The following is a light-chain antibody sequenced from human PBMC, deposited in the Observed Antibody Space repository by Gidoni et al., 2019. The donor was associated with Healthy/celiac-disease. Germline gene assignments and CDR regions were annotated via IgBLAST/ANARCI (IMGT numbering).Light chain of an antibody. CDR2: GAS. Sequence: DIVLTQSPGTLSLSPGERATLSCRASQRVSSSYLAWYQQKPGQAPRLLIYGASSRATGIPDSFSGSGSGTDFTLTISRLETEDFAVYDCQLQTTFGPGTKVDIK. J-gene: IGKJ3*01. CDR1: QRVSSSY. V-gene: IGKV3-20*01. CDR3: QLQTT.